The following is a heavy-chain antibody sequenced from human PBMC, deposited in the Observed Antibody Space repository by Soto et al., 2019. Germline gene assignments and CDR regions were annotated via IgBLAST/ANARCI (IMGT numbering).Heavy chain of an antibody. CDR2: IYWDDDK. V-gene: IGHV2-5*02. CDR3: ASSIRWALAFDY. J-gene: IGHJ4*02. CDR1: GFSLSTSGVG. D-gene: IGHD1-26*01. Sequence: QITLKESGPTLVKPTQTLTLTCTFSGFSLSTSGVGVGWIRQPPGKALEWLALIYWDDDKRYSPSLKSRLTIXKXXSNNQVVLTMTTIDPVDKATYYCASSIRWALAFDYWGQGTLVTVSS.